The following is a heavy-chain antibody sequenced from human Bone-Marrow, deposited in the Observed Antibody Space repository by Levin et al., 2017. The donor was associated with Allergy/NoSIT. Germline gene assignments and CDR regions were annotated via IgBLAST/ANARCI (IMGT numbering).Heavy chain of an antibody. J-gene: IGHJ4*02. D-gene: IGHD2-2*01. CDR1: GFTFDDYA. Sequence: SLKISCAASGFTFDDYAMHWVRQAPGKGLEWVSGISWNSGSIGYADSVKGRFTISRDNAKNSLYLQMNSLRAEDTALYYCAKDSPPLNCSSTSCPSGYFDYWGQGTLVTVSS. CDR2: ISWNSGSI. V-gene: IGHV3-9*01. CDR3: AKDSPPLNCSSTSCPSGYFDY.